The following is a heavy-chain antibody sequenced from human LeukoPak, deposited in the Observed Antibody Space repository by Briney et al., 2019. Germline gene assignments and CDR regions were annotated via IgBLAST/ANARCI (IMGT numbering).Heavy chain of an antibody. CDR3: AREVYSYALDALDL. J-gene: IGHJ3*01. D-gene: IGHD2-2*01. CDR2: ISMDGSQQ. Sequence: PGRSLRLSCAASGFRFNGYAMHWVRQPPGTGLEWVAVISMDGSQQYYADSVEGRFTISRDNSKNTLYLQMNSLRSEDTSVYYCAREVYSYALDALDLWGQGTMVTVSS. CDR1: GFRFNGYA. V-gene: IGHV3-30*04.